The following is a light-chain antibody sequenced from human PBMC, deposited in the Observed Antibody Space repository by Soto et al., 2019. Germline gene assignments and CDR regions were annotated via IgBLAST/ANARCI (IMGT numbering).Light chain of an antibody. CDR2: GAS. V-gene: IGKV3-15*01. CDR3: PQRRRT. CDR1: QSVRSN. Sequence: EIASTQSPAAMSVSPGERATISCRASQSVRSNLAWYQQKPGQAPRLLIYGASTRATGIPARFSGSGSGTDFTLTISSLAPEDFAVYYCPQRRRTVGQGTKLEIK. J-gene: IGKJ1*01.